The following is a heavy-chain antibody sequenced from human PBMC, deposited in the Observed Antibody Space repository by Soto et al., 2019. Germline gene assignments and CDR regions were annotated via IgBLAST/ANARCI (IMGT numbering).Heavy chain of an antibody. CDR2: TYYRSKWNT. D-gene: IGHD6-13*01. Sequence: QVQLQQSGPGLVKPSQTLSLTCAISGDSVSTNTATWDWIRQSPTRGLEWLGRTYYRSKWNTDYALSVKSGIPIHPDTSKNQVSLQLASVTPEDRAVYYCARLIGNSWFVGWGQGTLVTVSS. CDR1: GDSVSTNTAT. J-gene: IGHJ4*02. CDR3: ARLIGNSWFVG. V-gene: IGHV6-1*01.